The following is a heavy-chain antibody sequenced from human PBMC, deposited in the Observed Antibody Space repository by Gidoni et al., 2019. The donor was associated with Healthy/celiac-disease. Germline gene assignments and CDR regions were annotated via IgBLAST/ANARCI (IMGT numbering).Heavy chain of an antibody. V-gene: IGHV4-61*01. CDR1: GGSVSSGSYY. CDR2: IYYSGST. CDR3: ARGYSSSSYAGPGY. D-gene: IGHD6-6*01. Sequence: QVQLQESGPGLVKPSETLSLTCTVSGGSVSSGSYYWSWIRPPPGKGLEWIGYIYYSGSTNYNPSLKSRVTISVDTSKNQFSLKLSSVTAADTAVYYCARGYSSSSYAGPGYWGQGTLVTVSS. J-gene: IGHJ4*02.